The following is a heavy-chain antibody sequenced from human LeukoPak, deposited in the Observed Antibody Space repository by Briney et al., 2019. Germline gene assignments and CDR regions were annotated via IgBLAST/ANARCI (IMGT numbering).Heavy chain of an antibody. D-gene: IGHD3-10*01. CDR1: GFTFSSYG. J-gene: IGHJ4*02. V-gene: IGHV3-30*03. CDR2: ISYDGSNK. CDR3: ARESITLIRGVIY. Sequence: GGSLRLSCAASGFTFSSYGMHWVRQAPGKGLEWVAVISYDGSNKYYADSVKGRFTVSRDNSKNTLYLQMNSLRAEDTAVYYCARESITLIRGVIYWGQGTLVTVSS.